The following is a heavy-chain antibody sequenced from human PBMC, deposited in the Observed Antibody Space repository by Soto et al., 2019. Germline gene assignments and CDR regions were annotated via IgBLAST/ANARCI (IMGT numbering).Heavy chain of an antibody. CDR2: VDPEESET. D-gene: IGHD3-10*01. CDR1: GYTFTDHY. Sequence: ASVKVSCKVSGYTFTDHYVHWVQQAPGKGLEWLGLVDPEESETIYAEKFQGRVTITADTSTDTAYMELRSLRSEDTGVYYCAYGSGSYLHYFEYWGLGTLVTVSS. J-gene: IGHJ4*02. V-gene: IGHV1-69-2*01. CDR3: AYGSGSYLHYFEY.